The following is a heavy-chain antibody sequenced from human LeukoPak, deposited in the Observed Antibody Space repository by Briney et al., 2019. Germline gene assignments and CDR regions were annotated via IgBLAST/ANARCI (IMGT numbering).Heavy chain of an antibody. Sequence: GASVKVSCKASGYTFISYGISWVRQAPGQGLEWMGWISAHNGDTNYAQKFQGRVTMTTDTSTSTLYMELRSLRSEDTAVYYCARDTSRQWPGDYWGQGTLVTVSS. CDR1: GYTFISYG. J-gene: IGHJ4*02. CDR3: ARDTSRQWPGDY. V-gene: IGHV1-18*01. CDR2: ISAHNGDT. D-gene: IGHD6-19*01.